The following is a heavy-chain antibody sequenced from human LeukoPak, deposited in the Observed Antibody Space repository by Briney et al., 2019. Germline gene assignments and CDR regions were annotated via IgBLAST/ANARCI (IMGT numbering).Heavy chain of an antibody. Sequence: GRSLRLSCAASGFTFDDYAMHWVRQAPGKGLEWVSGISWNSGSIGYADSVKGRVTISRDSAKNSLYLQMSSLRAEDMALYYCAKATGPNYYDSSPYYFDYWGQGTLVTVSS. CDR2: ISWNSGSI. V-gene: IGHV3-9*03. J-gene: IGHJ4*02. CDR3: AKATGPNYYDSSPYYFDY. CDR1: GFTFDDYA. D-gene: IGHD3-22*01.